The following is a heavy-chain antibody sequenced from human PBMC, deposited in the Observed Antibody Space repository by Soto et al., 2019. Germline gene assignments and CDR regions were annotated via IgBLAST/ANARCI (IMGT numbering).Heavy chain of an antibody. V-gene: IGHV4-39*01. CDR1: GGSISSSSYY. CDR3: ARCDLYGDCPFDD. D-gene: IGHD4-17*01. J-gene: IGHJ4*02. Sequence: SSETLSLTCTVSGGSISSSSYYWGWIRQPPGKGLEWIGSIYYSGSTYYDPSLKSRVTISVDTSKNQFSLKLSSVTAADTAVYYCARCDLYGDCPFDDWGQGTLVTVSS. CDR2: IYYSGST.